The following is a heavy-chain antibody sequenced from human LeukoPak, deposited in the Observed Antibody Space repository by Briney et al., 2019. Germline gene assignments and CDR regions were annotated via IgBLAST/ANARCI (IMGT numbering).Heavy chain of an antibody. Sequence: SGGSLRLSCEASGFTFRSFAMSWVRQAPGKGLEWVAFISYDGNNKYYGDSVKGRFTISRDNSKNTLYLEVNSLRTEDTAVYYCAKEFDHGGSDYWGQGTLVTVSS. D-gene: IGHD4-23*01. J-gene: IGHJ4*02. CDR3: AKEFDHGGSDY. CDR1: GFTFRSFA. CDR2: ISYDGNNK. V-gene: IGHV3-30*18.